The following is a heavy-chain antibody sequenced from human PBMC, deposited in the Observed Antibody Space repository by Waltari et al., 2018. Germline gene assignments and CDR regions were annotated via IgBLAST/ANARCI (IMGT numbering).Heavy chain of an antibody. D-gene: IGHD1-26*01. J-gene: IGHJ6*02. Sequence: AISWVRQAPGQGLEWMGRIIPIFGTANYAQKFQGRVTITADKSTSTAYMELSSLRSEDTAVYYCAIKSSGVGGYYYGMDVWGQGTTVTVSS. CDR2: IIPIFGTA. V-gene: IGHV1-69*06. CDR3: AIKSSGVGGYYYGMDV. CDR1: A.